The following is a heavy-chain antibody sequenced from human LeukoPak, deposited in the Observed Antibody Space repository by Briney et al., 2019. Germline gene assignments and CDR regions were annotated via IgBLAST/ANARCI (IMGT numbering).Heavy chain of an antibody. D-gene: IGHD4-17*01. CDR2: IYYSGSS. Sequence: SETLSLTCTVSGASISSSTYYWGWIRQPPGKGLEWIGSIYYSGSSYSNPSLKSRVTISVDTSKNQFSLKLSSVTAADTAVYYCAIKDYGDYEAFDFWGQGTLATVSS. CDR1: GASISSSTYY. J-gene: IGHJ4*02. CDR3: AIKDYGDYEAFDF. V-gene: IGHV4-39*01.